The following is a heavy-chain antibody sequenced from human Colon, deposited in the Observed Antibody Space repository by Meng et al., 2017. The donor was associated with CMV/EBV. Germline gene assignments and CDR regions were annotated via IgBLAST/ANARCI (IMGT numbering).Heavy chain of an antibody. CDR1: GGSISTRDYY. V-gene: IGHV4-39*01. J-gene: IGHJ4*02. D-gene: IGHD3-22*01. Sequence: SETLSLTCTVSGGSISTRDYYWNWIRQPPGKGLEWIGTIHYRGSTSYNPSLKSRVTISVDTSKNQFSLKLSSVTAADTAVYYCARLPHYYDRYYFDYWGQGTLVTVSS. CDR2: IHYRGST. CDR3: ARLPHYYDRYYFDY.